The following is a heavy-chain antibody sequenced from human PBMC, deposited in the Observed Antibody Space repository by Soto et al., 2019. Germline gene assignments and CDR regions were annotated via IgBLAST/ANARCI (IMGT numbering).Heavy chain of an antibody. V-gene: IGHV4-39*01. Sequence: SETLSLTCTATGDSITSTDYYWGWIRQPPGKGLEWVASIYYSGSTYHNPSLKSRVTISVDTSKNQFSLKVTSVTTADTAVYYCARHWRTGYSTVFGVVMGWFDPWGQGTLVTVSS. CDR1: GDSITSTDYY. D-gene: IGHD3-3*01. CDR3: ARHWRTGYSTVFGVVMGWFDP. J-gene: IGHJ5*02. CDR2: IYYSGST.